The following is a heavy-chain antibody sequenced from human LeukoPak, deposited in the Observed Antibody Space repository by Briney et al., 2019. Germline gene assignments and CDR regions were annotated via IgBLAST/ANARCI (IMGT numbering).Heavy chain of an antibody. D-gene: IGHD1-20*01. J-gene: IGHJ4*02. CDR1: GGSISSSSYY. CDR2: IYYSGST. V-gene: IGHV4-39*07. CDR3: ARSPRGITGTTGFGY. Sequence: SETLSLTCTVSGGSISSSSYYWGWIRQPPGKGLEWIGSIYYSGSTYYNPSLKSRVTISLDTSKNQFSLKLSSVTAADTAVYYCARSPRGITGTTGFGYWGQGTLVTVSS.